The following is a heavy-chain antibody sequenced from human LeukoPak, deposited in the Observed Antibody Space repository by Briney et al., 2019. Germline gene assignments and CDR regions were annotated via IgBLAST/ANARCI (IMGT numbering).Heavy chain of an antibody. Sequence: GGSLRLSCAASGLTFSSYSMNWVRQAPGKGLEWVSSISSSSSYIYYADSVKGRFTISRDNAKNSLYLQMNSLRAEDTAVYYCARDLNCSGGSCYSDWFDPWGQETLVTVSS. CDR1: GLTFSSYS. J-gene: IGHJ5*02. CDR2: ISSSSSYI. D-gene: IGHD2-15*01. CDR3: ARDLNCSGGSCYSDWFDP. V-gene: IGHV3-21*01.